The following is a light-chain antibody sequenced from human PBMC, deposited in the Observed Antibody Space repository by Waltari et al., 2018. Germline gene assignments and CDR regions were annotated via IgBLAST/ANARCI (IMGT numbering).Light chain of an antibody. V-gene: IGKV1-39*01. CDR3: QQSYTSLLFT. CDR2: TAS. J-gene: IGKJ3*01. Sequence: DVQMTQSPPSLSASVGDSVTITCRASQSIGTLLIWYQQKPGQAPKLLVYTASTLQIGVPSRFSGSGTGTDFNLTISGLQREDFATYYCQQSYTSLLFTFGPGTKVD. CDR1: QSIGTL.